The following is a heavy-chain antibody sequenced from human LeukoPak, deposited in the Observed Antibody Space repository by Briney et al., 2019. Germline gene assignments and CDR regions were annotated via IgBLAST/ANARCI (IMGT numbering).Heavy chain of an antibody. J-gene: IGHJ4*02. CDR3: ATGARGSD. CDR2: IKSKTDGGTT. D-gene: IGHD3-10*01. CDR1: GVTLSNTW. Sequence: GGSLRLSCAASGVTLSNTWMTWVRQAPGEGLEWVGRIKSKTDGGTTEYAAPVKGRFTILRDDSKNTLSLEMNSLKTEDAGVYYCATGARGSDWGQGTLVTVSS. V-gene: IGHV3-15*01.